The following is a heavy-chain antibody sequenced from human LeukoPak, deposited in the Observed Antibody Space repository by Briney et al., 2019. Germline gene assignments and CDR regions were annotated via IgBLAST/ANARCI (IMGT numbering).Heavy chain of an antibody. CDR2: ITSSSSNK. CDR3: ARTLGPWTYCYFDL. Sequence: PGGSLRLSCAASGFPFSRYSMNWVRQAPGEGPEWVSSITSSSSNKDYVDSVKGRFTISRDNAKNTLYLQMNSLRAEDTAVYYCARTLGPWTYCYFDLWGRGTLVTVSS. J-gene: IGHJ2*01. CDR1: GFPFSRYS. D-gene: IGHD3/OR15-3a*01. V-gene: IGHV3-21*01.